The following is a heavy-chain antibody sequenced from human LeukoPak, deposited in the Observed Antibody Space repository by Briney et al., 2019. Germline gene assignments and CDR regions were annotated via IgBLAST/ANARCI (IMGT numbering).Heavy chain of an antibody. CDR3: AKGGNYYDSSGYYSWVDY. J-gene: IGHJ4*02. D-gene: IGHD3-22*01. V-gene: IGHV3-33*06. CDR1: GFTFSSYG. CDR2: IWYDGSNK. Sequence: GGSLRLSCAASGFTFSSYGMHWVRQAPGKGLEWVAVIWYDGSNKYYADSVKGRFTISRDNSKNTLYLQMNSLRAEDTAVYYCAKGGNYYDSSGYYSWVDYWGQGTLVTVSS.